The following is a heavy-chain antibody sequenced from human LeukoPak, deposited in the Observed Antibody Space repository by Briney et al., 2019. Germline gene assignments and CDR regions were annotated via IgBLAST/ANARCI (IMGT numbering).Heavy chain of an antibody. Sequence: ASVKVSCXASGYTFTGYYMHWVRQAPGQGLEWMGRINPNSGGTNYAQKFQGRVTMTRDTSISTAYMELSRLRSDDTAVYYCAREALYYDFWSGYYTGSMDVWGKGTTVTVSS. J-gene: IGHJ6*03. D-gene: IGHD3-3*01. CDR1: GYTFTGYY. CDR2: INPNSGGT. V-gene: IGHV1-2*06. CDR3: AREALYYDFWSGYYTGSMDV.